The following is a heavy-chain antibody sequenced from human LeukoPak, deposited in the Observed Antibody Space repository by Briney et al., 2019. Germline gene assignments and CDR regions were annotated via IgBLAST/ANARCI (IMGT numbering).Heavy chain of an antibody. CDR2: ISDSSTYI. CDR1: RFTFSTYS. CDR3: ARAYNGYDYFDY. J-gene: IGHJ4*02. D-gene: IGHD5-12*01. Sequence: PGGSLRLSCAASRFTFSTYSMNWVRQAPGKGLEWVSYISDSSTYIYYADSVRGRFTISRDNAKYSLHLQMNSLRADDTAVYYCARAYNGYDYFDYWGQGTLVTVSS. V-gene: IGHV3-21*01.